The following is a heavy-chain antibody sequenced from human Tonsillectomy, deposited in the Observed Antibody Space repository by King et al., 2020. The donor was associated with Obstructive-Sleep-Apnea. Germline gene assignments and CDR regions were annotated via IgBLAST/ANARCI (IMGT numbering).Heavy chain of an antibody. V-gene: IGHV4-59*01. J-gene: IGHJ5*02. CDR1: GGSIGTYY. D-gene: IGHD3-10*01. Sequence: QMQLQESGPGLVKPSETLSLTCTVSGGSIGTYYWSWIRQPPGKGLEWIGYIYYSGSSNYNPSLKRRVTITEDTSKNKFSLMLSSVTAADTAVYYCARAPYGSGIIDWFDPWGQGTLVTVSS. CDR3: ARAPYGSGIIDWFDP. CDR2: IYYSGSS.